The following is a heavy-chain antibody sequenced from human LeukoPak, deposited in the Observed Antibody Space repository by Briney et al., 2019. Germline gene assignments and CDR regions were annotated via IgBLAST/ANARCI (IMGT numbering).Heavy chain of an antibody. CDR2: ISVSNANT. V-gene: IGHV1-18*01. CDR1: GYTFTSYG. CDR3: ARDVLTMVRGVLDY. Sequence: ASVKVSCKASGYTFTSYGINWVRQAPGQGLEWMGWISVSNANTNYAQKLQGRVTMTTDTSTSTAYMELRSLRSDDTAVYYCARDVLTMVRGVLDYWGQGTLVTVSS. D-gene: IGHD3-10*01. J-gene: IGHJ4*02.